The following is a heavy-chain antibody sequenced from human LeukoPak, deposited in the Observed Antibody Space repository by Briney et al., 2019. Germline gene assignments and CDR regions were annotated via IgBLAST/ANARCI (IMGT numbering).Heavy chain of an antibody. CDR1: GGSISSYY. Sequence: SETLSLTCTVSGGSISSYYWSWIRQPPGKGLEWIGCIYYSGSTNYNPSLKSRVTISVDTSKNQFSLKLSSVTAADTAVYYCARDPYDSSGYYLVRFFDYWGQGTLVTVSS. CDR3: ARDPYDSSGYYLVRFFDY. J-gene: IGHJ4*02. CDR2: IYYSGST. D-gene: IGHD3-22*01. V-gene: IGHV4-59*01.